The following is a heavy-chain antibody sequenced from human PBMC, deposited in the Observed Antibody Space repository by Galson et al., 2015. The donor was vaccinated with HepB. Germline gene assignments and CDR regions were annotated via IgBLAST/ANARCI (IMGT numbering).Heavy chain of an antibody. D-gene: IGHD6-13*01. J-gene: IGHJ4*02. Sequence: SVKVSCKASGYTFTGYYMHWVRQARGQGLEWMGRIEPDKGGTNYAQKFQGRVTMTRDMSISTAYMELSSLRVDDTAVYYCASSSWAAHDFDYWGQGTLVTVSS. CDR1: GYTFTGYY. CDR3: ASSSWAAHDFDY. V-gene: IGHV1-2*06. CDR2: IEPDKGGT.